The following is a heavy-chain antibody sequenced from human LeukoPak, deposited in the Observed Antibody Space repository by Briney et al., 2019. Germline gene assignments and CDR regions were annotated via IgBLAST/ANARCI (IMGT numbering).Heavy chain of an antibody. CDR3: ARGTPHYYDSSGYYYFWCFDL. D-gene: IGHD3-22*01. V-gene: IGHV4-34*01. CDR1: GGSFSGYY. J-gene: IGHJ2*01. Sequence: TLSLTCAVYGGSFSGYYWSWISQPPGKGLEWIGEINHSGSTNYNPSLKSRVTISVDTSKNQFSLKLSSVTAADTAVYYCARGTPHYYDSSGYYYFWCFDLWGRGILVTVSS. CDR2: INHSGST.